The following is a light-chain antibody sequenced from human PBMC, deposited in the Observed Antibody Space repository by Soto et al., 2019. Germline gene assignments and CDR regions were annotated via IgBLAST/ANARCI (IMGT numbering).Light chain of an antibody. J-gene: IGKJ1*01. CDR2: GAS. Sequence: EIVLTQSPGTLFLSPGERATLSCRASQSVSNNYLAWYQQKPGQAPRLLIYGASSRATGISDRFSGSGSGTDFTLTISRLEPEDFAVYYCQQYGSSPRTFGQGTKVEI. CDR3: QQYGSSPRT. V-gene: IGKV3-20*01. CDR1: QSVSNNY.